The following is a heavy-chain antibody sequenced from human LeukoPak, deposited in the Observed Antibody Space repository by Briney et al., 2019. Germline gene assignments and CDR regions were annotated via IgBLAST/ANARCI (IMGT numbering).Heavy chain of an antibody. CDR2: MKSDGST. J-gene: IGHJ1*01. Sequence: GGSLRLSCAASGFTFSSFWMHWVRQAPGKGLVWVSRMKSDGSTNYADSVKGRFTISRDNAKNTVSLQMNSLRVEDTGVYYCARAPSEIGGYYPEYFRHWGQGTLVTVSS. CDR3: ARAPSEIGGYYPEYFRH. V-gene: IGHV3-74*01. CDR1: GFTFSSFW. D-gene: IGHD3-22*01.